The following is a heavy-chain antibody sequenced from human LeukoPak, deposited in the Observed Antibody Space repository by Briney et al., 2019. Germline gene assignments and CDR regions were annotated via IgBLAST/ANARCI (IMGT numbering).Heavy chain of an antibody. D-gene: IGHD4-17*01. V-gene: IGHV4-34*01. CDR1: GESFIGYY. J-gene: IGHJ4*02. Sequence: KPSETLSLTYAVYGESFIGYYWSWIRQPPGKGLEWIGEINHSGSTNYNPSLKSRVTISVDTSKNQFSLKLSSVTAADTAVYYCARPYGDYVHWGQGTPVTVSS. CDR2: INHSGST. CDR3: ARPYGDYVH.